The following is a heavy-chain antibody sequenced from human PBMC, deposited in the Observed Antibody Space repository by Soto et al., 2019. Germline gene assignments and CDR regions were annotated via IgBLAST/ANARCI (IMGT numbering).Heavy chain of an antibody. J-gene: IGHJ5*02. Sequence: QVHLQESGPGLVKPSETLSLTCSVSGGTISGYYWTWIRQPAGKGLEWIGRIYSSGNTKYNPSLQSRVTMSRDTSNNQFSLRLTSGTAADTAVYYCARGQRFSDWVDPWGQGTLVTVSS. CDR2: IYSSGNT. CDR3: ARGQRFSDWVDP. V-gene: IGHV4-4*07. CDR1: GGTISGYY. D-gene: IGHD3-3*01.